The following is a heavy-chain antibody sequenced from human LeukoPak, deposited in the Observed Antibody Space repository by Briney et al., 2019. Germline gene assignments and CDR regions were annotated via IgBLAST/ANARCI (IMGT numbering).Heavy chain of an antibody. CDR3: ARDPGGTWGFDY. CDR2: ISIYSGNT. D-gene: IGHD7-27*01. CDR1: GYTFTSHG. J-gene: IGHJ4*02. V-gene: IGHV1-18*01. Sequence: ASVKVSCKASGYTFTSHGLSWARQAPGQGLEWMGWISIYSGNTNYAQKFQDRISMTTGTSTSTAYMELRSLKSDDTAVYYCARDPGGTWGFDYWGQGALVTVSS.